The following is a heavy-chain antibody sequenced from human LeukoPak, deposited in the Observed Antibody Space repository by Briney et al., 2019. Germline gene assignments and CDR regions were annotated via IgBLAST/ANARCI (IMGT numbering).Heavy chain of an antibody. Sequence: GGSLRLSCVASGFTFRSHAMTWVRQAPGKGLEGVSSIGPSGEDTSYAGSVKGRFTISRDNSKNTLHLQMNSLRAEDTAVYYCARDDADSAYADGDYWGQGTLVTVSS. CDR2: IGPSGEDT. V-gene: IGHV3-23*01. D-gene: IGHD5-12*01. CDR1: GFTFRSHA. CDR3: ARDDADSAYADGDY. J-gene: IGHJ4*02.